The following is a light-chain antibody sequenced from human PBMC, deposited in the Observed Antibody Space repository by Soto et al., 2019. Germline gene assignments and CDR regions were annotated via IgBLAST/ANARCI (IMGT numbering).Light chain of an antibody. J-gene: IGKJ4*01. CDR1: QSISSY. CDR2: AAS. Sequence: DLQITQSPSSLSASVGDRVTITCRASQSISSYLNWYQQKPGKAPKLLIYAASSLQSGVPSRFSGSGSGTDFTLTISSLQPEDFANYYCQQSYSTLTFGGGTKVEIK. V-gene: IGKV1-39*01. CDR3: QQSYSTLT.